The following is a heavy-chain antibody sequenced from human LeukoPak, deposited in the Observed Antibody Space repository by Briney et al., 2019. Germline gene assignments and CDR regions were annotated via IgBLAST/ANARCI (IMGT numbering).Heavy chain of an antibody. CDR1: GYSFTTYD. D-gene: IGHD3-22*01. CDR3: ARIFVDSSGYFYYWFDP. Sequence: ASVKVSCKASGYSFTTYDINWVRQAPGQGLEWMGWMNPNSGNAGYAQKFQGRVTMTRNTSITTAYMELSSLRSEDTAVYYCARIFVDSSGYFYYWFDPWGQGTPVTVSS. J-gene: IGHJ5*02. V-gene: IGHV1-8*01. CDR2: MNPNSGNA.